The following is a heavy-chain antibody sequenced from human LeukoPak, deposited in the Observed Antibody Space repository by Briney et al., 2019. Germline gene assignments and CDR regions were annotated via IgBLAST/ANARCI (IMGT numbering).Heavy chain of an antibody. V-gene: IGHV4-34*01. D-gene: IGHD3-22*01. Sequence: PGGSLRLSCAASGFTFSSYGMSWVRQAPGKGLEWIGEINHSGSTNYNPSLKSRVTISVDTSKNQFSLKLSSVTAADTAVYYCARLRSGYYMGFFDYWGQGTLVTVSS. CDR3: ARLRSGYYMGFFDY. CDR1: GFTFSSYG. J-gene: IGHJ4*02. CDR2: INHSGST.